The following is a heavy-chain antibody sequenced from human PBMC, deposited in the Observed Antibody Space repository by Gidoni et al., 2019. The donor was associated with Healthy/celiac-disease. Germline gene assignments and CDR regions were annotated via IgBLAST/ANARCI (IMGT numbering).Heavy chain of an antibody. D-gene: IGHD6-19*01. J-gene: IGHJ4*02. CDR1: GFTFSRYA. Sequence: EVQLLESGGGLVQPGGSLRLSCAASGFTFSRYAMSWVRQAPGKGLEWVSAISGSGGSTYYADSVKGRFTISRDNSKNTLYLQMNSLRAEDTAVYYCAKCSWARQWLPQYYFDYWGQGTLVTVSS. CDR3: AKCSWARQWLPQYYFDY. V-gene: IGHV3-23*01. CDR2: ISGSGGST.